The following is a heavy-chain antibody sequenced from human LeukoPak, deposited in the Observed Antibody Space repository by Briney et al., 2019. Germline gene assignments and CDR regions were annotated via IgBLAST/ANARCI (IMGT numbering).Heavy chain of an antibody. Sequence: SGTLSLTCGVSGDSISSGNYWNWVRQPPGQGLGWIGDIYQSGITNNNPSLKSRVTMSVDKSKNEFSLKLDSVTAADTAVYYCARDPRPRGGWFYFDYWGQGILVTVSS. V-gene: IGHV4-4*02. CDR3: ARDPRPRGGWFYFDY. CDR2: IYQSGIT. J-gene: IGHJ4*02. CDR1: GDSISSGNY. D-gene: IGHD6-19*01.